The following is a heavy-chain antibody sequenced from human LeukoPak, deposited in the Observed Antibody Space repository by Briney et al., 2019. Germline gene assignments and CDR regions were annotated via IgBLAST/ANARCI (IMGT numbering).Heavy chain of an antibody. CDR2: ISDYNT. D-gene: IGHD6-13*01. CDR3: ARGLAIAEFFDY. Sequence: ASVKVSCKAPGYTFSTYGISWVRQPPGQGLEWMGWISDYNTNYEQKSQGRVTMTTDTSTSTAYMELRSLRSDDTAVYYCARGLAIAEFFDYWGQGTLVTVSS. V-gene: IGHV1-18*01. CDR1: GYTFSTYG. J-gene: IGHJ4*02.